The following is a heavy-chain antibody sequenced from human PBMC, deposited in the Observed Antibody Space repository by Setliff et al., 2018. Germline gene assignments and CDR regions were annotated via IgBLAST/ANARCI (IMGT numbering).Heavy chain of an antibody. J-gene: IGHJ4*02. Sequence: TSETLSLTCTVSGVSISGYFWNWIPQTPGRGLEWIGYIYDSGSTDYNPSLKSRVSISVDTSKNQFSLKLSSVTAADTALYYCTVYNTGSSKDHYWGQGTPVTVSS. CDR2: IYDSGST. CDR1: GVSISGYF. V-gene: IGHV4-59*03. D-gene: IGHD2-8*02. CDR3: TVYNTGSSKDHY.